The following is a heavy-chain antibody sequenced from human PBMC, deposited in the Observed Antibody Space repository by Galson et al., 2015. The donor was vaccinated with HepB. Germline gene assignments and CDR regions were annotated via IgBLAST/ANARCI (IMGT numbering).Heavy chain of an antibody. CDR2: IIPIFGTA. Sequence: SVKVSCKASGGTFSSYAISWVRQAPGQGLEWMGGIIPIFGTANYAQKFQGRVTITADESTSTAYMELSSLRSEDTAVYYCARVWAWTPRGYCSSTSCYSGMDVWGQGTTVTVSS. D-gene: IGHD2-2*01. J-gene: IGHJ6*02. CDR1: GGTFSSYA. V-gene: IGHV1-69*13. CDR3: ARVWAWTPRGYCSSTSCYSGMDV.